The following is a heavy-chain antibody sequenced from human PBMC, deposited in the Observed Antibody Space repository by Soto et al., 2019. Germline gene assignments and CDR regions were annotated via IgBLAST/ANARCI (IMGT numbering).Heavy chain of an antibody. Sequence: EVQLLQSGGGLVQPGGSLRLSCVGSGFTFSRYAMIWVRQTPGKGLEWVSGIGDRGTTTYYADSVKGRFTISRANSGNTLFLQMNSLRAEDTAVYYCAKDRLGDYYYYGRDVWGQGTTVTVS. D-gene: IGHD4-17*01. CDR3: AKDRLGDYYYYGRDV. V-gene: IGHV3-23*01. CDR2: IGDRGTTT. CDR1: GFTFSRYA. J-gene: IGHJ6*02.